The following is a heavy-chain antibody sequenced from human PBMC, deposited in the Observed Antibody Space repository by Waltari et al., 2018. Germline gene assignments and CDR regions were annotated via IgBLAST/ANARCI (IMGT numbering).Heavy chain of an antibody. D-gene: IGHD2-2*01. Sequence: QVQLQESGPGLVKPSGTLSLTCAVSGDSISSNYWLSWVRQSPGKGLEWIGQVHHSGRTHYNPSLQSRVTISVDKSKNQFSLNLNSVTAADTAVYYCAGDRAIGLFFDYWGQGTLVTVSS. J-gene: IGHJ4*02. CDR2: VHHSGRT. CDR1: GDSISSNYW. CDR3: AGDRAIGLFFDY. V-gene: IGHV4-4*02.